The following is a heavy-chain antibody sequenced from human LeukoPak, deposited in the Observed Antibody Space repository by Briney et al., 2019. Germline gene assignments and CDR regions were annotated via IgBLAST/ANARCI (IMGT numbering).Heavy chain of an antibody. J-gene: IGHJ3*02. D-gene: IGHD6-13*01. V-gene: IGHV3-9*01. Sequence: GGSLRLSCAASGFTFDDYAMHWVRQVPGKGLEWVSGISWNSRSIAYADSVKGRFTISRDNAKNSLYLQMNSLRADETAVYFCARFIASPGPDAFDIWGQGTLVTVSS. CDR1: GFTFDDYA. CDR2: ISWNSRSI. CDR3: ARFIASPGPDAFDI.